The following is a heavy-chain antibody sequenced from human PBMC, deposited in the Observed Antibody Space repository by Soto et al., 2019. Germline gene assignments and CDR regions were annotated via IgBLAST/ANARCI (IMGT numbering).Heavy chain of an antibody. D-gene: IGHD1-26*01. CDR2: IIPIFGTA. CDR1: GGTFSSYA. Sequence: GASVKVSCKASGGTFSSYAISWVRQAPGQGLEWMGGIIPIFGTANYAQKFQGRVTIPADESTSQAYMELSSLRSEDTAVYYCARSGVGATRAYYYGMDVWGQATTVTVSS. CDR3: ARSGVGATRAYYYGMDV. J-gene: IGHJ6*02. V-gene: IGHV1-69*13.